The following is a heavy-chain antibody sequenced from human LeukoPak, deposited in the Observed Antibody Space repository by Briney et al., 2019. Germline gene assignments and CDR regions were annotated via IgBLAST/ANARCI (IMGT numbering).Heavy chain of an antibody. J-gene: IGHJ4*02. Sequence: SETLSLTCTVSGGSVSSGSYYGSWIRQPPGKGLEWIGYIYYSGSTNYNPSLKSRVTISVDTSKNQFSLKLSSVTAADTAVYYCASSYGSGSYYNVPLFDYWGQGTLVTVSS. V-gene: IGHV4-61*01. D-gene: IGHD3-10*01. CDR2: IYYSGST. CDR1: GGSVSSGSYY. CDR3: ASSYGSGSYYNVPLFDY.